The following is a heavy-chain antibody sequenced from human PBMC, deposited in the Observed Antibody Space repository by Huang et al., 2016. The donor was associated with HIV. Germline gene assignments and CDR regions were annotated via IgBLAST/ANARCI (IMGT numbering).Heavy chain of an antibody. J-gene: IGHJ3*02. Sequence: QLQLQGSGPGLVKPSETLSLTCTVSGGSITSRSYYWGWIRQPPGKGLEWVGRIYYSGSTDHNPYLKSRVTVSVNASKNQFSLKLSSVTAADTAVYYCARHFSYYDSSGYTPWDAFDIWGQGTMVTVSS. CDR3: ARHFSYYDSSGYTPWDAFDI. CDR2: IYYSGST. D-gene: IGHD3-22*01. CDR1: GGSITSRSYY. V-gene: IGHV4-39*01.